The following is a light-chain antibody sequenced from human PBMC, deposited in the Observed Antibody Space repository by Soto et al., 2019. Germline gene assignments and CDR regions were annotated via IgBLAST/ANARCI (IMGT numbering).Light chain of an antibody. J-gene: IGLJ3*02. V-gene: IGLV2-14*01. Sequence: QSALTQPASVSGSPGQSLTISCTGTSSDVGGYNHVSWYQQCPGKAPKLMIYEVNNRPSGVSNRFSGSKSGNTASLTISGLQADDEANYYCSSFAGSATWVFGGGTKLTVL. CDR3: SSFAGSATWV. CDR2: EVN. CDR1: SSDVGGYNH.